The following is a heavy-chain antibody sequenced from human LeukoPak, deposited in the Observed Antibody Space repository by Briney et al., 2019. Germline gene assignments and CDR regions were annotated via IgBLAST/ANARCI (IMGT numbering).Heavy chain of an antibody. D-gene: IGHD5-24*01. CDR1: GYSFTTYW. CDR3: ARASRDGYNQNFDY. V-gene: IGHV5-51*01. Sequence: GESLKISCKTSGYSFTTYWIGWVRQMPGKGLEWMGVIYPGDSDSRYSPSFQGQVTISADRSISTVYLHWSSLKVSDTAMYYCARASRDGYNQNFDYWGQGTLVTVSS. J-gene: IGHJ4*02. CDR2: IYPGDSDS.